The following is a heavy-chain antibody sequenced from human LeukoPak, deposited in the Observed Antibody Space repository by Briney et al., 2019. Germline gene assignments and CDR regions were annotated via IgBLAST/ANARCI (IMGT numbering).Heavy chain of an antibody. CDR1: GFTFSNYG. J-gene: IGHJ4*02. D-gene: IGHD3-10*01. CDR3: ARAGGAITMGFALEY. V-gene: IGHV3-66*01. CDR2: IYSGGST. Sequence: GGSLRLSCAASGFTFSNYGMNWVRQAPGKGLEWVSVIYSGGSTYYADSVKGRFTISRDNSKNTLYLQMNSLRAEDTAVYYCARAGGAITMGFALEYWGQGTLVTVSS.